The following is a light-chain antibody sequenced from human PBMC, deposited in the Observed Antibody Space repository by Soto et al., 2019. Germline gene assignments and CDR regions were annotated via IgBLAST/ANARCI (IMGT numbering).Light chain of an antibody. CDR2: DAS. CDR1: PSVSSY. J-gene: IGKJ5*01. Sequence: EIVLTQSPGTLSLSPGERATLSCRASPSVSSYLAWYQQKPGQAPRLLIYDASNRATGIPARFSGSGSGTDFTLTISSLEPEDVAVYYCQQYNNWPPITFGQGTRLEIK. V-gene: IGKV3-11*01. CDR3: QQYNNWPPIT.